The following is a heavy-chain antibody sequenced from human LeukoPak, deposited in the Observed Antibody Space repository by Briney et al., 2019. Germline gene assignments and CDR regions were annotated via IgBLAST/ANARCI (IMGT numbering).Heavy chain of an antibody. J-gene: IGHJ6*03. CDR1: GYTFTSYG. V-gene: IGHV1-18*01. CDR3: ARSPLEGSGSYYFAYYYYMDV. D-gene: IGHD1-26*01. Sequence: ASVKVSCKASGYTFTSYGISWVRQAPGQGLEWMGWISAYNGNTNYAQKLQGRVTMTTDTSTSTAYMELRSLRSDDTAVYYCARSPLEGSGSYYFAYYYYMDVWGKGTTVTVSS. CDR2: ISAYNGNT.